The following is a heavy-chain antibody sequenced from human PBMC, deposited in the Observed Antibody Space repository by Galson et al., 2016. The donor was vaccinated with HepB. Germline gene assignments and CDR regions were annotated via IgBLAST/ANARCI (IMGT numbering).Heavy chain of an antibody. CDR1: GYTFTNYY. D-gene: IGHD6-19*01. CDR3: ARHGGGSGWSLDY. V-gene: IGHV1-46*01. J-gene: IGHJ4*02. Sequence: SVKVSCKASGYTFTNYYMHWVRQAPGQGLQWMGIIDPSGGSTRYAQKFQGRVTMTRDTSTSTFYMELSSLRSEDTAVYYCARHGGGSGWSLDYWGQGTLVSVSS. CDR2: IDPSGGST.